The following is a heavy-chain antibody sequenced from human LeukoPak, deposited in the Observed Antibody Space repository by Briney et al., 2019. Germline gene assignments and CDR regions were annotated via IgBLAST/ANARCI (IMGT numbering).Heavy chain of an antibody. D-gene: IGHD3-22*01. J-gene: IGHJ4*02. Sequence: GGSLRLSCAASGFTFSSYSMNWVRLAPGKGLEWVSSISSSSSYIYYADSVKGRFTISRDNAKNSLYLQMNSLRAEDTAVYYCARETRDYYDSSGYYYRGGNYFDYWGQGTLVTVSS. V-gene: IGHV3-21*01. CDR3: ARETRDYYDSSGYYYRGGNYFDY. CDR1: GFTFSSYS. CDR2: ISSSSSYI.